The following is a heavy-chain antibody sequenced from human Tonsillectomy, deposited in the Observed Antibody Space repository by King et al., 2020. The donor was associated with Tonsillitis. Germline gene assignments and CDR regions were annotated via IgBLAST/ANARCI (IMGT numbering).Heavy chain of an antibody. CDR2: IIGIGGGS. V-gene: IGHV3-23*04. CDR1: GFTFKNYA. J-gene: IGHJ4*02. CDR3: ARDGDGFDY. Sequence: QLVQSGGGLVQQGGSLRLSCAASGFTFKNYAMNWVRQAPGKGLEWVSSIIGIGGGSYYTDSVKGRFTISRDNSKNTVYLQMNSLRAEDTALYYCARDGDGFDYWGQGTLVTVSS. D-gene: IGHD5-24*01.